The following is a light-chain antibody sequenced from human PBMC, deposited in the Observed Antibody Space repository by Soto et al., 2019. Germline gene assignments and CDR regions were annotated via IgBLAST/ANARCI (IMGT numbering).Light chain of an antibody. V-gene: IGLV2-23*02. CDR3: CSYAGSSYV. J-gene: IGLJ1*01. CDR2: EVS. Sequence: QSALXQPASVSGSPGQSITISCTGTSSDVGSHNLVSWYQQHPGKAPKLMIYEVSKRPSGVSNRFSGSKSGNTASLTISGLQAEDEADYYCCSYAGSSYVFGTGTKVTVL. CDR1: SSDVGSHNL.